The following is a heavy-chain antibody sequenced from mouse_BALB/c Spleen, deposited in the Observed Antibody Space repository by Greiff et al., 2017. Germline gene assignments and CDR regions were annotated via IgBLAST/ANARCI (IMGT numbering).Heavy chain of an antibody. D-gene: IGHD2-3*01. CDR3: ARASSSYDGYSAWFAY. CDR2: IWGGGST. CDR1: GFSLSRYS. Sequence: QVQLKESGPGLVAPSQSLSITCTVSGFSLSRYSVHWVRQPPGKGLEWLGMIWGGGSTDYNSALKSRLSISKDNSKSQVFLKMNSLQTDDTAMYYCARASSSYDGYSAWFAYWGQGTLVTVSA. V-gene: IGHV2-6-4*01. J-gene: IGHJ3*01.